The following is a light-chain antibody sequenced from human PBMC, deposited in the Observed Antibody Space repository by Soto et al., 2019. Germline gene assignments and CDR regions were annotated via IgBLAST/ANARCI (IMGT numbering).Light chain of an antibody. CDR1: QSISSY. V-gene: IGKV1-39*01. J-gene: IGKJ2*01. Sequence: DLQMTQSPSSLSASVGDRVTITCRASQSISSYLNWYQQKPGKAPKLLIYAASSLQSGVPSRFSGSGAGTDFNLTISSLQPEEFATYYCQQSYSTLYTFGQGTKLEIK. CDR2: AAS. CDR3: QQSYSTLYT.